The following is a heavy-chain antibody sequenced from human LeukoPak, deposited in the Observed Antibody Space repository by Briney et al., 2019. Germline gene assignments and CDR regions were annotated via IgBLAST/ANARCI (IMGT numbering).Heavy chain of an antibody. V-gene: IGHV1-58*02. Sequence: SVKVSCKASGFTFTSSAMQWVRQARGQRLEWIGWIVVGSGNTNYAQKFQERVTITRDMSTSTAYMELSSLRSEDTAVYYCAAAPGIAAAGGDFDYWGQGTLVTVSS. CDR1: GFTFTSSA. J-gene: IGHJ4*02. CDR3: AAAPGIAAAGGDFDY. CDR2: IVVGSGNT. D-gene: IGHD6-13*01.